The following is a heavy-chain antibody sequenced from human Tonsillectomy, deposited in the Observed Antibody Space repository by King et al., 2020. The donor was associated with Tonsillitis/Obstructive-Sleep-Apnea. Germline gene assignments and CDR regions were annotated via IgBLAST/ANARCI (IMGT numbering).Heavy chain of an antibody. V-gene: IGHV4-39*01. CDR3: ARHGEWELPLGDRAFDI. Sequence: QLQESGPGLVKPSETLSLTCTVSGGSISSSSYYWGWIRQPPGKGLEWIGSIYYSGSTYYNPSLKSRVTISVDTSKNQFSLKLSSVTAADTAVYYCARHGEWELPLGDRAFDIWGQGTIVTVSS. J-gene: IGHJ3*02. CDR1: GGSISSSSYY. CDR2: IYYSGST. D-gene: IGHD1-26*01.